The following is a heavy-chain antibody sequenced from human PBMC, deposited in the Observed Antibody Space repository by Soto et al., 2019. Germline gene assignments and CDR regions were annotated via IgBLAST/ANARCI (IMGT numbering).Heavy chain of an antibody. J-gene: IGHJ4*02. V-gene: IGHV3-30-3*01. CDR1: GFMFSSYA. CDR3: ARAGGLLVDY. CDR2: KTYDGSNK. D-gene: IGHD1-26*01. Sequence: QVQLVESGGGVVQPGRSLRLSCADSGFMFSSYAMHWVRQAPGKGLEWVAVKTYDGSNKYYADSVKGRFTISRDNSKNTLYLQRNSLRAEATAVYYCARAGGLLVDYWGQGTLVTVSS.